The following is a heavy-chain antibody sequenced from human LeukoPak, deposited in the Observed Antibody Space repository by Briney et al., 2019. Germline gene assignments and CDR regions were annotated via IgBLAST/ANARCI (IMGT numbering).Heavy chain of an antibody. CDR3: ARDPVDYYGSGSSEPFDY. CDR1: GYTFTDYY. D-gene: IGHD3-10*01. CDR2: INPNSGGT. Sequence: ASVKVSCKASGYTFTDYYMHWVRQAPGQGLEWMGWINPNSGGTNYAQKFQGRVTMTRDTSISTAYMELSRLRSDDTAVYYCARDPVDYYGSGSSEPFDYWGQGTLVTVSS. J-gene: IGHJ4*02. V-gene: IGHV1-2*02.